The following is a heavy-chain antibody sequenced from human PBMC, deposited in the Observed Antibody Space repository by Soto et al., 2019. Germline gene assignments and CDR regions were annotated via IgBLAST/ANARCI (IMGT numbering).Heavy chain of an antibody. CDR3: ARGVNYYDSSGFYPRDY. CDR2: VYHSGRT. Sequence: SETLSLTCAVSGYSITTGYYWGWVRRPPGKGLEWIGSVYHSGRTSYNPSLESRVAISVDTSKNQFSLRLSSVTAADTAVYYCARGVNYYDSSGFYPRDYWGQGILVTVSS. CDR1: GYSITTGYY. J-gene: IGHJ4*02. V-gene: IGHV4-38-2*01. D-gene: IGHD3-22*01.